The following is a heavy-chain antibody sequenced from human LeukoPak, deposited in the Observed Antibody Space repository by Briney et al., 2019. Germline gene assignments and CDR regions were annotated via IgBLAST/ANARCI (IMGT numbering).Heavy chain of an antibody. V-gene: IGHV3-48*04. Sequence: GGSLRLSCAASGFTFSSYSMNWVRQAPGKGLEWLSYISGSSSTIYYAESVKGRFTISRDNAKNSQYLQMNSLRAEDTAVYYCARVGGDSRYYDFWSGYAFDYWGQGTLVTVSS. D-gene: IGHD3-3*01. J-gene: IGHJ4*02. CDR2: ISGSSSTI. CDR1: GFTFSSYS. CDR3: ARVGGDSRYYDFWSGYAFDY.